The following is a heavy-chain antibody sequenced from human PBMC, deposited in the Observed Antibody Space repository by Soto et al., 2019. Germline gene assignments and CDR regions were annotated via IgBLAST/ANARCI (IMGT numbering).Heavy chain of an antibody. D-gene: IGHD6-13*01. V-gene: IGHV5-10-1*03. CDR1: GYSFTSYW. J-gene: IGHJ5*02. Sequence: EVQLVQSGAEVKKPGESLRISCTGSGYSFTSYWISWVRQMPGKGLEWMGRIDPSDSYTNYSPSFQGHVTISADKSISTAYLQWSSLKASDTAMYYCARARGYSSSPNWFDPWGQGTLVTVSS. CDR3: ARARGYSSSPNWFDP. CDR2: IDPSDSYT.